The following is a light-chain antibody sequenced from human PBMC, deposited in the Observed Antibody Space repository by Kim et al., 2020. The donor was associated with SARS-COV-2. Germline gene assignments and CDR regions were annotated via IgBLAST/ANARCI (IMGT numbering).Light chain of an antibody. CDR2: EDD. Sequence: GKRVTIARTGASGSIVDDDVKWHQQRPGGVPTTGIYEDDQRPSGVSGRCSGSIDNSSDSAARAVSGMRTKDEADYYCQYYNRDNVIFGGGTQRTVL. V-gene: IGLV6-57*02. CDR3: QYYNRDNVI. CDR1: SGSIVDDD. J-gene: IGLJ2*01.